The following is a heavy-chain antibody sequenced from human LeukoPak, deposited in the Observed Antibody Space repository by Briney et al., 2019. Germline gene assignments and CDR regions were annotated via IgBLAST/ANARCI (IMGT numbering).Heavy chain of an antibody. CDR3: ARGGLGSSSSVSPSDY. D-gene: IGHD6-6*01. CDR1: GFTFSSYW. CDR2: IKQDGSEK. V-gene: IGHV3-7*01. J-gene: IGHJ4*02. Sequence: SGGSLRLSCAASGFTFSSYWMSWVRQAPGKGLEWVANIKQDGSEKYYVDSVKGRFTISRGNAKNSLYLQMNSLRAEDTAVYYCARGGLGSSSSVSPSDYWGQGTLVTVSS.